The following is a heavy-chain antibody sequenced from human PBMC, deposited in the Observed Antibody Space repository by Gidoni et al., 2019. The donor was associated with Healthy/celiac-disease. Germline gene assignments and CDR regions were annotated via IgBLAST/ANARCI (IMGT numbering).Heavy chain of an antibody. CDR3: AKDPVGGIAAAGIAEYFQH. CDR2: ISGSGGST. J-gene: IGHJ1*01. V-gene: IGHV3-23*01. D-gene: IGHD6-13*01. CDR1: GFTFSSYA. Sequence: EVQLLESGGGLVQPGGSLRLSCAASGFTFSSYAMSWVRQAPGKGLEWVSAISGSGGSTYYADSVKGRFTISRDNSKNTLYLQMNSLRAEDTAVYYCAKDPVGGIAAAGIAEYFQHWGQGTLVTVSS.